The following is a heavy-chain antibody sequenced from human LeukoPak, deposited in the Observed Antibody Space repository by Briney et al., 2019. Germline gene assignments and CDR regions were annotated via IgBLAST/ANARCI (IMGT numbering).Heavy chain of an antibody. J-gene: IGHJ4*02. CDR1: GFTFSSYA. Sequence: GGSLRLSCAASGFTFSSYAMHWVRQAPGKGLEWVAVISYDGSNKYYADSVKGRFTISRDNSKNTLYLQMNCLRAEDTAVYYCARDRWSSTSYNDYWGQGTLVTVSS. D-gene: IGHD2-2*01. CDR3: ARDRWSSTSYNDY. V-gene: IGHV3-30-3*01. CDR2: ISYDGSNK.